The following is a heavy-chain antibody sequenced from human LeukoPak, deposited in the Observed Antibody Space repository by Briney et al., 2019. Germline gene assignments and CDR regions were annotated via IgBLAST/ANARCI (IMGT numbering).Heavy chain of an antibody. J-gene: IGHJ6*03. CDR1: GGSFSGYY. CDR2: INHSGST. Sequence: PSETLSLTCAVYGGSFSGYYWSWIRQPPGKGLEWIGEINHSGSTNYNPSLKSRVTLSVDTSKNQFSLKPSSVTAADTAVYYCARGVGYCSSTSCYLNYYYYYMDVWGKGTTVTVSS. V-gene: IGHV4-34*01. CDR3: ARGVGYCSSTSCYLNYYYYYMDV. D-gene: IGHD2-2*01.